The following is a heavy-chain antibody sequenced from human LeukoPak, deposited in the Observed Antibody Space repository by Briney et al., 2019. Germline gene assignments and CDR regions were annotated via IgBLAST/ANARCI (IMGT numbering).Heavy chain of an antibody. CDR2: ISTSDDTI. D-gene: IGHD3-10*01. CDR1: GFSFGAYY. V-gene: IGHV3-11*01. Sequence: GSLRLSCAASGFSFGAYYMRWIRQAPGKGLELISYISTSDDTISYADSVKGRFTISRDNAENSLYLQMNSLRAEDTAVYYCAGGYGSGSFSAWGQGTLVTVSS. J-gene: IGHJ5*02. CDR3: AGGYGSGSFSA.